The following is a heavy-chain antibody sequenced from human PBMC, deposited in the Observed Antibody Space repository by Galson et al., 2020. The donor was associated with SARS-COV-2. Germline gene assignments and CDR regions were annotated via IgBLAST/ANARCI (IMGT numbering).Heavy chain of an antibody. CDR3: ARSLRGSYNAFDI. V-gene: IGHV3-30*04. CDR1: GFTFSIYA. D-gene: IGHD1-26*01. CDR2: ISYDGSNK. J-gene: IGHJ3*02. Sequence: GESLKISCAASGFTFSIYALHWVRQAPGKGLEWVALISYDGSNKYYADSVKARFTISRDNSKNTLFLQMNSLRPEDTAMFYCARSLRGSYNAFDIWGHGTMVTVSS.